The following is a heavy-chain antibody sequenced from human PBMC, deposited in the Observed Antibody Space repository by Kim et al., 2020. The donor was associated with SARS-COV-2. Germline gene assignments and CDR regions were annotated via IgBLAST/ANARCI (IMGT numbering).Heavy chain of an antibody. CDR1: GFTFRNNA. V-gene: IGHV3-23*01. CDR3: AKDLHNYSAMDV. J-gene: IGHJ6*02. CDR2: IGSDEST. Sequence: GGSLRLSCAASGFTFRNNAMNWVRQAPGKGLEWVAGIGSDESTHYADTVRGRFTISRDNSKNTLYLQMNRLSGEDTATYYCAKDLHNYSAMDVWGQGAMVRVAS. D-gene: IGHD1-26*01.